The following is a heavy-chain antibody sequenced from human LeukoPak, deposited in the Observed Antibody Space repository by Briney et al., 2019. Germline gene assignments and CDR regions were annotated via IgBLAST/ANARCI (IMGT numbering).Heavy chain of an antibody. J-gene: IGHJ4*02. CDR2: IFQGGTT. Sequence: SETLSLTCTVSGYSIRSGFYWGWIRQAPGKGLEWIGSIFQGGTTFYNPSLKSRVIISADTSNNEFSLKLSSVTAADTAVYYCARGVSGYSKYYFDYWGQGTLVTVSS. V-gene: IGHV4-38-2*02. CDR1: GYSIRSGFY. CDR3: ARGVSGYSKYYFDY. D-gene: IGHD6-13*01.